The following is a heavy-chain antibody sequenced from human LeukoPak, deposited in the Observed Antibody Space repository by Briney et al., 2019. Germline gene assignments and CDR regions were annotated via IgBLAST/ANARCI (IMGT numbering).Heavy chain of an antibody. D-gene: IGHD3-10*01. CDR3: AKDYGSGSYYTH. CDR2: ISYDGGSK. J-gene: IGHJ4*02. Sequence: PGRSLRLSCAASGFSFNSYAMHWVRQAPGKGLEWVALISYDGGSKFYADSLKGRFTISRDTSKNTLYLQMNRLRAEDTAVYYCAKDYGSGSYYTHWGQGTLVTVSS. CDR1: GFSFNSYA. V-gene: IGHV3-30-3*01.